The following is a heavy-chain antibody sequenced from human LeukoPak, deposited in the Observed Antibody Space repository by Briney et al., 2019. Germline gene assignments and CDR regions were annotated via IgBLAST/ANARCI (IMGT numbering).Heavy chain of an antibody. CDR3: ARGADYGDYYFDY. J-gene: IGHJ4*02. V-gene: IGHV4-59*01. D-gene: IGHD4-17*01. CDR2: IYYSGST. CDR1: GGSISNYY. Sequence: SETLSLTCTVSGGSISNYYWSWLRQPPGKGLEWIGYIYYSGSTNYNPSLKSRVTISVDMSKNQFPLKLSSVTAADTAVYYCARGADYGDYYFDYWGQGTLVTVSS.